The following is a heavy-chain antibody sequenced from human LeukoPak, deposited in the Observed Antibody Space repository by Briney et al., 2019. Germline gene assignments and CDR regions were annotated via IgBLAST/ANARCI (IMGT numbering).Heavy chain of an antibody. D-gene: IGHD2-15*01. CDR2: IYYSGST. V-gene: IGHV4-39*07. J-gene: IGHJ4*02. CDR1: GGSISSSSYY. CDR3: ARDARFYCSGGSCYGYFDY. Sequence: PSETLSLTCTVSGGSISSSSYYWGWIRQPPGKGLEWIGSIYYSGSTYYNPSLKSRVTISVDTSKNQFSLKLSSVTAADTAVYYCARDARFYCSGGSCYGYFDYWGQGTLVTVSS.